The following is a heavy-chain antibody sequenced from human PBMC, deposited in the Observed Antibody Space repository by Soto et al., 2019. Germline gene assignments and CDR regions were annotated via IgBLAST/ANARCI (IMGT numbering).Heavy chain of an antibody. Sequence: QLQLQESGPGLVKPSETLSLTCSVSDDSINSDKYYWGWIRQPPGKGLEWIGSIYYRGNAYYNPSLQNRVTISLDKSRSPFSMKLKSVTAADSAVYFCARLEGLATISYYFDFWGPGALVTVSS. CDR1: DDSINSDKYY. D-gene: IGHD3-9*01. CDR2: IYYRGNA. CDR3: ARLEGLATISYYFDF. J-gene: IGHJ4*02. V-gene: IGHV4-39*01.